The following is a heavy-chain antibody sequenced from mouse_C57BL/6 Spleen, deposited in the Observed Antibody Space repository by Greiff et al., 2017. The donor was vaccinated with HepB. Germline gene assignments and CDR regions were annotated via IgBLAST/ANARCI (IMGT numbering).Heavy chain of an antibody. CDR3: TRPGYYYGSSYRDWYFDV. CDR2: IDPETGGT. Sequence: QVQLQQPGAELVKPGASVKLSCKASGYTFTDYEMHWVKQTPVHGLEWIGAIDPETGGTAYNQKFKGKAILTADKSSSTAYMELRSLTSEDSAVYYCTRPGYYYGSSYRDWYFDVWGTGTTVTVSS. J-gene: IGHJ1*03. CDR1: GYTFTDYE. D-gene: IGHD1-1*01. V-gene: IGHV1-15*01.